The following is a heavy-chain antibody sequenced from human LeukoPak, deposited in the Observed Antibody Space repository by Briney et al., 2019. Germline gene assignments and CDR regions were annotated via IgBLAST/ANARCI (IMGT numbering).Heavy chain of an antibody. D-gene: IGHD3-16*01. CDR1: GGSISSYY. CDR2: IYYSGST. CDR3: ARSLMMGTYYFDY. V-gene: IGHV4-59*01. Sequence: SETLSLTCTVSGGSISSYYWSWIRQPPGKGLEWIGYIYYSGSTNYNPSLKSRVTMSVDTSKNQFSLKLSSVTAADTAVYYCARSLMMGTYYFDYWGQGALVTVSS. J-gene: IGHJ4*02.